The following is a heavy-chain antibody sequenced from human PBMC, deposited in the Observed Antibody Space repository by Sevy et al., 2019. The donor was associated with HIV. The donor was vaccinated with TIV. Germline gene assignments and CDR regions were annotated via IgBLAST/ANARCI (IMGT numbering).Heavy chain of an antibody. V-gene: IGHV3-9*01. Sequence: GGSLRLSCAASGFTFDDYAMHWVRQAPGKGLEWVSGISWNSGSIGYADSVKGRFTISRDNAKNSLYLQMNSLRAEDTALYYCAKDIGGSYADAFDIWDQGTMVTVSS. CDR3: AKDIGGSYADAFDI. D-gene: IGHD1-26*01. J-gene: IGHJ3*02. CDR2: ISWNSGSI. CDR1: GFTFDDYA.